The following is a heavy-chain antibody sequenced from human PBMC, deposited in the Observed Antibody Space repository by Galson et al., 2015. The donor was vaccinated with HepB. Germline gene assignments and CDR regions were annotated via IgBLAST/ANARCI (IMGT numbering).Heavy chain of an antibody. CDR2: ITADGAST. CDR1: GFTFSGYS. CDR3: AKSVPYYFDY. J-gene: IGHJ4*01. V-gene: IGHV3-23*01. Sequence: SLRLSCAASGFTFSGYSMSWARQAPGKGLEWVSSITADGASTFYADSVKGRFTISRDNSRDTVHLQMNSLRAEDTAIYYCAKSVPYYFDYWGRGTLVTVS.